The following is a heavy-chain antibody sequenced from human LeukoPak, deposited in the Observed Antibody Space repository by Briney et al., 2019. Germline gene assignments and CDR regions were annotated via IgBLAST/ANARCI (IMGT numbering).Heavy chain of an antibody. Sequence: SETLSLTCTVSGYSISSGYYWGWIRQPPGKGLEWIGSIYHSESTYYNPSLKSRVTISVDTSKNQFSLKLSSVTAADTAVYYCARAPDYDILTGYPYYFDYWGQGTLVTVSS. CDR2: IYHSEST. J-gene: IGHJ4*02. V-gene: IGHV4-38-2*02. CDR1: GYSISSGYY. D-gene: IGHD3-9*01. CDR3: ARAPDYDILTGYPYYFDY.